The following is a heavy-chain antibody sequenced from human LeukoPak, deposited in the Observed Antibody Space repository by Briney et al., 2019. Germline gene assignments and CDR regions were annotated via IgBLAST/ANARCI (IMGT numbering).Heavy chain of an antibody. J-gene: IGHJ4*02. V-gene: IGHV3-20*04. CDR2: IDRNGDST. D-gene: IGHD3-10*01. Sequence: GGSLRLSCAASGFTFDDYGMSWVRQAPGKGLEWVSGIDRNGDSTGYADSVEGRFTISRDNAKNSLYLQMNSLRAEDTAVYYCARVPMVRGVIFFDYWGQGALVTVSS. CDR1: GFTFDDYG. CDR3: ARVPMVRGVIFFDY.